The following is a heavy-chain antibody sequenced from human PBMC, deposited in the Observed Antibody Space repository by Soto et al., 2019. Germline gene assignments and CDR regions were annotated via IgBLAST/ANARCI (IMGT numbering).Heavy chain of an antibody. CDR1: GFTFSSYS. CDR3: ARGPEDIVVVVAASLSWFDP. D-gene: IGHD2-15*01. J-gene: IGHJ5*02. Sequence: EVQLVESGGGLVKPGGSLRLSCAASGFTFSSYSMNWVRQAPGKGLEWVSSISSSSSYIYYADSVKGRFTISRDNAKNSLYLQMNRLRAEDTAVYYCARGPEDIVVVVAASLSWFDPWGQGTLVTVSS. CDR2: ISSSSSYI. V-gene: IGHV3-21*01.